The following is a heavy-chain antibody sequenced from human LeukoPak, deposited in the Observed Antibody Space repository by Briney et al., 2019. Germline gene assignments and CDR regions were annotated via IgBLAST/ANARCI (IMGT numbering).Heavy chain of an antibody. J-gene: IGHJ6*02. CDR1: GFTFSSYW. Sequence: PGGSLRLSCAASGFTFSSYWMSWVRQAPGKGLEWVANIKQDGSEKYYVDSVKGRFTISRDNAKNSLYLQMNSLRAEDTAVYYCARLIVVVITTRPYGMDVWGQGTTVTVPS. CDR3: ARLIVVVITTRPYGMDV. V-gene: IGHV3-7*01. D-gene: IGHD3-22*01. CDR2: IKQDGSEK.